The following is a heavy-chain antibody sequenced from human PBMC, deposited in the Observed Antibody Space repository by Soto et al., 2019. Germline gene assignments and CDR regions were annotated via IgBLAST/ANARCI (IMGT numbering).Heavy chain of an antibody. J-gene: IGHJ3*02. CDR1: GDSISRVDYY. CDR2: IYFRGNT. Sequence: SETLSLTCSVSGDSISRVDYYWTWIRQHPEKGLEWIGNIYFRGNTYYSPPLESRLTISVDTSKNQFSLKLTSVTAADTDVYYCAREGGSYDSGGYLINGAFDIWGQGTMVTVSS. D-gene: IGHD3-22*01. CDR3: AREGGSYDSGGYLINGAFDI. V-gene: IGHV4-31*03.